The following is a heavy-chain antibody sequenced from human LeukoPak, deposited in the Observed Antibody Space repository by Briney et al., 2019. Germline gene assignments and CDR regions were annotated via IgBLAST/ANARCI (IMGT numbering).Heavy chain of an antibody. J-gene: IGHJ5*02. CDR1: GFTFSNYW. Sequence: GGSLRLSCGASGFTFSNYWMSWVRQAPGKGLEWAINISQGGSGKNYADSVEGRFTISRDNAKNSLYLQMNSLRAEDTAVYYCARSHSFDYSNAWFDPWGQGTLVTVSS. CDR2: ISQGGSGK. CDR3: ARSHSFDYSNAWFDP. D-gene: IGHD4-11*01. V-gene: IGHV3-7*03.